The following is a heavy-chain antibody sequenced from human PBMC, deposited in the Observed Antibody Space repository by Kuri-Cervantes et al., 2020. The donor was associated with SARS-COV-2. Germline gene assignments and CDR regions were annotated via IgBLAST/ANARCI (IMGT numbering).Heavy chain of an antibody. CDR3: VRLKAGQFDY. CDR2: IYHSGST. J-gene: IGHJ4*02. V-gene: IGHV4-38-2*01. CDR1: GYSISSGYY. Sequence: SETLSLTCAVSGYSISSGYYWGWIRQPPGKGLEWSGSIYHSGSTYYNPSLKSRVTISVDTSKNQFSLKLSSVTAADTAVYYCVRLKAGQFDYWGQGTLVTVSS.